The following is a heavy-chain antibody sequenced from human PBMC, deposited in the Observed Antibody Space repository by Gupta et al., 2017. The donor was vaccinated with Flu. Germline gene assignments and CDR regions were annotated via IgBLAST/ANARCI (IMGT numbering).Heavy chain of an antibody. Sequence: QVQLQQWGAGLLKPSETLSLTCAVYGGSFSGYYWSWIRQPPGKGLEWIGEINHSGSTNYNPSLKSRVTISVDTSKNQFSLKLSSVTAADTAVYYCATDFHSSGWYDGMDVWGQGTTVTVSS. J-gene: IGHJ6*02. D-gene: IGHD6-19*01. CDR2: INHSGST. CDR3: ATDFHSSGWYDGMDV. V-gene: IGHV4-34*01. CDR1: GGSFSGYY.